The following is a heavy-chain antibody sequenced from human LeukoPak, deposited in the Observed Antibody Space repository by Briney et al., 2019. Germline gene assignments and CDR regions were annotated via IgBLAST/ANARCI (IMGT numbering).Heavy chain of an antibody. CDR2: ISGSGGNT. V-gene: IGHV3-23*01. CDR1: GFTFSSYA. J-gene: IGHJ4*02. D-gene: IGHD3-10*01. CDR3: AKEHYGSGMTTFDY. Sequence: PGGSLRLSCAASGFTFSSYAMTWVRQAPGKGLEWVSGISGSGGNTYHPDSVRGRFTISRDNSKNTLSLQMNSLRAEDTAVYYCAKEHYGSGMTTFDYWGQGTLVTVSS.